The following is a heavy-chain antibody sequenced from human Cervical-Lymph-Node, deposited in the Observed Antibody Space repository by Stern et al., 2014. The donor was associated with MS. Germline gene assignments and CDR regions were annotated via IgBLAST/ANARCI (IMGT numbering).Heavy chain of an antibody. CDR3: ATARITIFGVVFDY. CDR1: GCTFTSFG. CDR2: ISALNGNT. D-gene: IGHD3-3*01. V-gene: IGHV1-18*01. Sequence: QLVQSGAEVKQPGTSVKVSCKASGCTFTSFGISWVRQAPGQGLEWMGWISALNGNTNYAQNLQGRVTIISDTSSTTAYMELRSLRSDDTAVYNCATARITIFGVVFDYWGQGTLVTVSS. J-gene: IGHJ4*02.